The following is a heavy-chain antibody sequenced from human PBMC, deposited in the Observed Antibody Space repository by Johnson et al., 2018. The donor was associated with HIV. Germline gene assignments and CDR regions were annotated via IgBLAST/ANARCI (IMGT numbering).Heavy chain of an antibody. J-gene: IGHJ3*02. CDR1: GFTFSDHY. V-gene: IGHV3-11*04. Sequence: QVQLVESGGGLVKPGGSLRLSCAGSGFTFSDHYMSWVRQAPGKGLEWVSYISSSGSTIYYADFVKGRFIISRDNSKNMTNLQMNGLSGEDTAVYYCARRGRRADDAFDIWGQGTMVTVSS. CDR2: ISSSGSTI. CDR3: ARRGRRADDAFDI. D-gene: IGHD3-16*01.